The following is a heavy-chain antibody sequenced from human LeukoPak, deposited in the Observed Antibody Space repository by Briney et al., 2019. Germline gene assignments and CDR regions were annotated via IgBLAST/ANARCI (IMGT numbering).Heavy chain of an antibody. CDR3: ARAYGYHDSTEPSDY. CDR2: ISYDGSNK. V-gene: IGHV3-30-3*01. CDR1: GFIFSSYA. J-gene: IGHJ4*02. D-gene: IGHD3-22*01. Sequence: GRSLRLSCAASGFIFSSYAMHWVRQAPGKGLERVAVISYDGSNKYYADSVKGRFTISRDNSKNTLYLQMNSLRAEDTAVYYCARAYGYHDSTEPSDYWGQGTLVTVSS.